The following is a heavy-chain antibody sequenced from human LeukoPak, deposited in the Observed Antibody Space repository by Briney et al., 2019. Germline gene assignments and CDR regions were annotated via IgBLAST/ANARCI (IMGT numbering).Heavy chain of an antibody. CDR1: GYTFTSYD. D-gene: IGHD7-27*01. J-gene: IGHJ4*02. Sequence: ASVKVSCKASGYTFTSYDINWVRQATGQGPEWMGWMSPNSGNTGYAQKFQGRVTMTRSTSMSTAFMELSSLRSEDTAVYYCARGPPNWGYDYWGQGTLVTVSS. V-gene: IGHV1-8*01. CDR3: ARGPPNWGYDY. CDR2: MSPNSGNT.